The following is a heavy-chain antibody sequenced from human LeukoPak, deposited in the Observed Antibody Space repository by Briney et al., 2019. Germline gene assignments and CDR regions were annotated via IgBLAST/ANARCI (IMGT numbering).Heavy chain of an antibody. CDR3: ARNYYYDSSGYSLDY. D-gene: IGHD3-22*01. CDR1: GGSFSGYY. V-gene: IGHV4-34*01. J-gene: IGHJ4*02. CDR2: INHSGST. Sequence: SETLSLTCAVYGGSFSGYYWSWIRQPPGKGLEWIGEINHSGSTNYNPSLKSRVTMSVDTSKNQFSLKLSSVTAADTAVYYCARNYYYDSSGYSLDYWGQGTLVTVSS.